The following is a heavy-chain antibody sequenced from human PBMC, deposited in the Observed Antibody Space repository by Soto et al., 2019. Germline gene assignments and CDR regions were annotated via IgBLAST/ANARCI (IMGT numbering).Heavy chain of an antibody. CDR3: ARAVLVGATLPTGSNWFDP. CDR2: IYYSGST. CDR1: GGSVSSGSYY. J-gene: IGHJ5*02. Sequence: TCTVSGGSVSSGSYYWSWILQPPGKGLEWIGYIYYSGSTNYNPSLKSRVTISVDTSKNQFSLKLSSVTAADTAVYYCARAVLVGATLPTGSNWFDPWGQGTLVTVS. V-gene: IGHV4-61*01. D-gene: IGHD1-26*01.